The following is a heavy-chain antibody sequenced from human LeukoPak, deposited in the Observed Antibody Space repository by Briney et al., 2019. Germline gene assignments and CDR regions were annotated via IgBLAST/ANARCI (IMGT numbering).Heavy chain of an antibody. V-gene: IGHV4-61*10. Sequence: SETLSLTCTVSGGSISSGSYDWYWIRQPAGKGLEWIGYIYYSGSTNYNPSLKSRVTISVDTSKNQFSLKLSSVTAADTAVYYCARLHRVRGVISFDYWGQGTLVTVSS. J-gene: IGHJ4*02. CDR3: ARLHRVRGVISFDY. D-gene: IGHD3-10*01. CDR2: IYYSGST. CDR1: GGSISSGSYD.